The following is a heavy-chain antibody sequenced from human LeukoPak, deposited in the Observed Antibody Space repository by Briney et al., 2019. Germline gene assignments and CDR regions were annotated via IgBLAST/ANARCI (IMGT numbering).Heavy chain of an antibody. D-gene: IGHD3-22*01. CDR3: AKRDRDYYDSSGYYRGL. J-gene: IGHJ4*02. Sequence: GGSLRLSCAASGFTFSSYAMSWVRQAPGKGLEWVSAISGSGGRTYYADSAKGRFTISRDNSKNTLYLQMNSLRAEDTAVYYCAKRDRDYYDSSGYYRGLWGQGTLVTVSS. CDR1: GFTFSSYA. CDR2: ISGSGGRT. V-gene: IGHV3-23*01.